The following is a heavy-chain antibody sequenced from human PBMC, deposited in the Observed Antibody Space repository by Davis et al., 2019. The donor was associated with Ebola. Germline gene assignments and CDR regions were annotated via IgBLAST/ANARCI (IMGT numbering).Heavy chain of an antibody. J-gene: IGHJ6*02. CDR2: IYYSGST. CDR1: GGSFSGYY. Sequence: MPGGSLRLSCAVYGGSFSGYYWSWIRQPPGKGLEWIGEIYYSGSTNYNPSLKSRVTISVDTSKNQFSLKLSSVTAADTAVHYCARKGYYYYYYGMDVWGQGTTVTVSS. CDR3: ARKGYYYYYYGMDV. V-gene: IGHV4-34*01.